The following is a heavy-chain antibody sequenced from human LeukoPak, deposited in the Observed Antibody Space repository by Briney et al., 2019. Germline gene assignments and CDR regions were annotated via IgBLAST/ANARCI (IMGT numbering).Heavy chain of an antibody. V-gene: IGHV4-59*01. CDR1: GGSISSYY. D-gene: IGHD5-12*01. CDR3: AKRGSGYPSDH. CDR2: IYYSGYT. J-gene: IGHJ4*02. Sequence: SETLSLTCTVSGGSISSYYWSWIRQPPGKGLEWIGYIYYSGYTNYNPSLKSRVTISVDTSKNQFSLKLSSVTAADTAVYYCAKRGSGYPSDHWGQGTLVTVSS.